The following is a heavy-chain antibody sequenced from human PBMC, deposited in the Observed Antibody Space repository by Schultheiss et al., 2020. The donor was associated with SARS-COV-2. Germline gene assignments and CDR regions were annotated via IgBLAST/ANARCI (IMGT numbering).Heavy chain of an antibody. CDR2: INHSGST. CDR1: GGSFSGYY. J-gene: IGHJ2*01. CDR3: ARGNVVVTHWYFDL. D-gene: IGHD2-21*02. Sequence: SETLSLTCAVYGGSFSGYYWSWIRQPPGKGLEWIGEINHSGSTYYNPSLKSRVTISVDTSKNQFSLKLSSVTAADTAVYYCARGNVVVTHWYFDLWGRGTLVTVSS. V-gene: IGHV4-34*01.